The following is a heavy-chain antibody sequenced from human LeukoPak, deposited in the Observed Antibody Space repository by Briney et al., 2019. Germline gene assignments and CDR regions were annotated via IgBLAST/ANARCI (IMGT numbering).Heavy chain of an antibody. J-gene: IGHJ4*02. CDR2: IRYDGSSG. Sequence: GGSLRLSCAASGFTFSNYGMHWVRQAPGKGLEWVAFIRYDGSSGYYADSVKGRFTISRDNSKNTLYLQMNSLRAEDTAVYYCATVHGEGWGQGTLVTVSS. V-gene: IGHV3-30*02. CDR3: ATVHGEG. D-gene: IGHD2-21*01. CDR1: GFTFSNYG.